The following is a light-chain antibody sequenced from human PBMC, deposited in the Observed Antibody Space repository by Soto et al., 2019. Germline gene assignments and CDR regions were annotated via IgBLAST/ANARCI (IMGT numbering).Light chain of an antibody. V-gene: IGLV1-44*01. CDR1: TSNIGSNS. CDR2: YND. CDR3: AAWDDRLRGLV. J-gene: IGLJ3*02. Sequence: QSVLTQTPSASGTPGQRVTISCSGSTSNIGSNSVSWYRHLPGTAPKLLMYYNDQRPSGVPDRFSGSKSGTSASLAISGLQSEEEADYYCAAWDDRLRGLVLGGGTKLTVL.